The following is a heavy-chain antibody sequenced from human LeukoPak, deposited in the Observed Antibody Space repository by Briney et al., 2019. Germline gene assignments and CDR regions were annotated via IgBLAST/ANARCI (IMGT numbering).Heavy chain of an antibody. CDR3: ARDSVVVNAFDI. CDR2: IYHSGST. J-gene: IGHJ3*02. CDR1: GYSISSGYY. Sequence: SETLSLTCTVSGYSISSGYYWGRIRQPPGKGLEWIGSIYHSGSTYYNPSLKSRVTISVDTSKNQFSLKLSSVTAADTAVYYCARDSVVVNAFDIWGQGTMVTVSS. V-gene: IGHV4-38-2*02. D-gene: IGHD3-22*01.